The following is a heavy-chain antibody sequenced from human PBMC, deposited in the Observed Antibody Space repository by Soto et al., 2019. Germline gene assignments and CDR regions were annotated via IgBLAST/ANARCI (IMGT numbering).Heavy chain of an antibody. Sequence: QVQLQESGPGLVEASQTLSLTCTVSGGSISNADFYWSWIRQPPGKGLEWIGYIYYRGTSYYNPSLQSRLSISVDTSKSQFSLTLSSVTAADTAMYYCAREGGSYDSGGYLIRGAFDIWGQGTMVTVSS. D-gene: IGHD3-22*01. V-gene: IGHV4-30-4*01. CDR1: GGSISNADFY. CDR3: AREGGSYDSGGYLIRGAFDI. J-gene: IGHJ3*02. CDR2: IYYRGTS.